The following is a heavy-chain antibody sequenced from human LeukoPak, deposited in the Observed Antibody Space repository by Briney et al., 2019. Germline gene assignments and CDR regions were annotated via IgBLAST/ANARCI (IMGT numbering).Heavy chain of an antibody. V-gene: IGHV4-59*01. D-gene: IGHD3-9*01. CDR3: ARTATGYYSRYFDY. CDR1: GGSISSYY. J-gene: IGHJ4*02. CDR2: IYYSGST. Sequence: KASETLSLTCTVSGGSISSYYWSWIRQPPGKGLEWIGYIYYSGSTNYNPSLKSRVTISVDTSKNQFSLKLSSVTAADTAVYYCARTATGYYSRYFDYWGQGTLVTVSS.